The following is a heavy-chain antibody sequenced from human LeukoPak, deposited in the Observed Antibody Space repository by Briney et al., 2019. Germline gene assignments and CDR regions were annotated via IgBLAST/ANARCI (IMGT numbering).Heavy chain of an antibody. D-gene: IGHD3-22*01. V-gene: IGHV1-69*01. Sequence: GASVKVSCKASGGTFSSYAISWVRQAPGQGLEWMGGIIPIFGTANYAQKFQGRVTITADESTSTAYMELSSLRSEDTAVYYCARDPSYYYESGDPFDYWGQGTLVTVSS. CDR3: ARDPSYYYESGDPFDY. J-gene: IGHJ4*02. CDR1: GGTFSSYA. CDR2: IIPIFGTA.